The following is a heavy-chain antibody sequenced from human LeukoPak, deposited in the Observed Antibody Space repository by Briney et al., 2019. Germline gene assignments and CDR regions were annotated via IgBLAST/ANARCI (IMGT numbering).Heavy chain of an antibody. V-gene: IGHV3-30*18. CDR1: GFTFSSYG. D-gene: IGHD6-19*01. J-gene: IGHJ5*02. Sequence: PGRSLRLSCAASGFTFSSYGMHWVRQAPGKGLEWVAVIPYDGSNKYYADSVKGRFTISRDNSKNTLYLQMNSLRAEDTAVYYCAKGAAGIAVAGDWFDPWGQGTLVTVSS. CDR3: AKGAAGIAVAGDWFDP. CDR2: IPYDGSNK.